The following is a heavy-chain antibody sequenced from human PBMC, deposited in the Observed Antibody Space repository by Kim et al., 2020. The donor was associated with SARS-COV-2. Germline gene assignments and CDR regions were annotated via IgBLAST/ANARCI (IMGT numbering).Heavy chain of an antibody. J-gene: IGHJ4*02. CDR2: IYYSGST. CDR3: ARDPRGGVPGVMGRGYFDY. D-gene: IGHD2-2*01. V-gene: IGHV4-39*01. Sequence: SETLSLTCTVSGGSISSSSYHWGWIRQPPGKGLEWIGSIYYSGSTYYYPSLKSRVTISIDTSKNQFSLKLSSVTAADTAVYYCARDPRGGVPGVMGRGYFDYWSQGTLVTVSS. CDR1: GGSISSSSYH.